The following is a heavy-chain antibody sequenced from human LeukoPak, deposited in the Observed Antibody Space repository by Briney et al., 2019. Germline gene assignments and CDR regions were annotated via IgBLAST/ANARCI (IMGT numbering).Heavy chain of an antibody. J-gene: IGHJ4*02. V-gene: IGHV4-38-2*02. CDR1: GYSISSGYY. CDR2: INHSGST. CDR3: ARLHEYSGSYAY. Sequence: PSETLSLTCTVSGYSISSGYYWGWIRQPPGKGLEWIGEINHSGSTNYNPSLKSRVTISVDTSKNQFSLKLSSVTAADTAVYYCARLHEYSGSYAYWGQGTLVTVSS. D-gene: IGHD1-26*01.